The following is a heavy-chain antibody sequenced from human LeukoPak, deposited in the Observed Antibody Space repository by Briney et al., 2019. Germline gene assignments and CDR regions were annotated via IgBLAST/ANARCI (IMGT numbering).Heavy chain of an antibody. D-gene: IGHD3-10*01. CDR3: ARSMVRGVISLGY. V-gene: IGHV4-31*03. Sequence: SETLSLTCTVSGGSISSGGYYWSWIRQHPGKGLEWIGYIYYSGSTYYNPSLKSRVTISVDTSKNQFSLKLSSVTAADTAVYCCARSMVRGVISLGYWGQGTLVTVSS. CDR2: IYYSGST. J-gene: IGHJ4*02. CDR1: GGSISSGGYY.